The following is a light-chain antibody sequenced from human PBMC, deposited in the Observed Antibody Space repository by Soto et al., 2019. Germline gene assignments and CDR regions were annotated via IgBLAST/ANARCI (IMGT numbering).Light chain of an antibody. CDR3: QQRSSWPL. CDR2: DTS. V-gene: IGKV3-11*01. CDR1: QTVSNY. Sequence: IVLIQSPAILSLSPGDTATLSCRASQTVSNYLTWYQQKPGQAPRLLIYDTSKRAAGIPARFSGSGSGTDFTLTISSLEPEDCAVYYCQQRSSWPLFGGGAKVDIK. J-gene: IGKJ4*01.